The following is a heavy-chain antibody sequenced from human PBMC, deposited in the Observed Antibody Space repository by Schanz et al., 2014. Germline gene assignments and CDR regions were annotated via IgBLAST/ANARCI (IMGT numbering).Heavy chain of an antibody. V-gene: IGHV3-72*01. Sequence: EVELVESGGGLVQPGGSLRLSCAASGFSFSDHAMDWVRQAAGKGLEWVGRVRKKEFSDDTEEYAASVRGRFTISRDDSKNVVNLQMNGLKTEDTAMYYCVREGSTTPVAGLRSFDWLGRFDYWGQGALXTVSS. CDR3: VREGSTTPVAGLRSFDWLGRFDY. D-gene: IGHD3-9*01. CDR2: VRKKEFSDDTE. CDR1: GFSFSDHA. J-gene: IGHJ4*02.